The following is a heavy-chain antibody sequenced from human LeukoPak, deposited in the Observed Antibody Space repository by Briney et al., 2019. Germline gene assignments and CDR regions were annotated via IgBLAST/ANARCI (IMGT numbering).Heavy chain of an antibody. CDR1: GFTFGIYA. V-gene: IGHV3-64*02. J-gene: IGHJ3*01. D-gene: IGHD5-18*01. CDR3: AKPLTSYSSGFSDVFDV. Sequence: SGGSLRLSCAASGFTFGIYAMHWVRQAPGKELEHVSTITTNGGNTYYADSVKGRFTISRDNSKDTLFLQMGSLRAEDMAVYYCAKPLTSYSSGFSDVFDVWGHGSMVTVSS. CDR2: ITTNGGNT.